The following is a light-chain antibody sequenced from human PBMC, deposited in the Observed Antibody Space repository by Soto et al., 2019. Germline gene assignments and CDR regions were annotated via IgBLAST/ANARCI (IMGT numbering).Light chain of an antibody. CDR3: QQRSSWPLT. J-gene: IGKJ4*01. Sequence: IVLTQSPDTLSLSPGERATLSCRASQSVRAYLAWYQQKPGQAPRILIYDASNRATGIPARFSGSGSGTDFTLTISSLEPEDFAVYYCQQRSSWPLTFGGGTKVEIK. CDR1: QSVRAY. V-gene: IGKV3-11*01. CDR2: DAS.